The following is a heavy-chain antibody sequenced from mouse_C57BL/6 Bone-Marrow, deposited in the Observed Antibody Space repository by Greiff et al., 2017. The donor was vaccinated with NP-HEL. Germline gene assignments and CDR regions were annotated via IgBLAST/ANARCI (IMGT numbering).Heavy chain of an antibody. CDR3: ARGYGSSYGYYAMDY. CDR1: GYTFTSYW. J-gene: IGHJ4*01. Sequence: VQLQQSGAELVKPGASVKMSCKASGYTFTSYWITWVKQRPGQGLEWIGDIYPGSGSTNYNEKFKSKATLTVDTSSSTAYMQLSSLTSEDSAVYYCARGYGSSYGYYAMDYWGQGTSVTVSS. CDR2: IYPGSGST. V-gene: IGHV1-55*01. D-gene: IGHD1-1*01.